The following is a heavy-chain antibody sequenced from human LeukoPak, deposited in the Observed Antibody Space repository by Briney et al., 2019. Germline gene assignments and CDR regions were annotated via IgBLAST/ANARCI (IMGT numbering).Heavy chain of an antibody. Sequence: SETLSLTCSVSGGSISSGSYFWTWIRQPAGKTLEWIGRIYVSGSTNYNPSLKSRVSISVDTSNNHFSLELNSVTAADTAVYYCARESGRGWFDFDNWGQGILVSVSS. D-gene: IGHD3-10*01. J-gene: IGHJ4*02. CDR2: IYVSGST. V-gene: IGHV4-61*02. CDR3: ARESGRGWFDFDN. CDR1: GGSISSGSYF.